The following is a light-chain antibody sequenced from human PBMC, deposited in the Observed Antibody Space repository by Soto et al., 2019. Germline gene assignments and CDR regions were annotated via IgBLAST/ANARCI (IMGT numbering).Light chain of an antibody. V-gene: IGLV2-14*03. CDR2: DVT. CDR1: NSDVGAYNF. J-gene: IGLJ3*02. Sequence: QSALTQPASVSGSPGQSITISCTGTNSDVGAYNFVSWYQQHPGKAPKLMIYDVTNRPSGVSSRFSGSKSGHTASLIISGLLDEDEADYYCSSFTSDTTWGFGGGTKLTVL. CDR3: SSFTSDTTWG.